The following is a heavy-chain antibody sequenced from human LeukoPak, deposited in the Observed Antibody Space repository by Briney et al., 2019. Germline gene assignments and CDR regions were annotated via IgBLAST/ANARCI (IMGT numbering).Heavy chain of an antibody. CDR3: ARDRETYYYDSSGYYNGGLFDY. V-gene: IGHV1-46*01. CDR2: INPSGGST. CDR1: GYTFTSYY. Sequence: ASVKVSCKASGYTFTSYYMHWVRQAPGQGLEWMGIINPSGGSTSYAQKFQGRVTMTRDTSTSTVYMELSSLRSEDTAVYYCARDRETYYYDSSGYYNGGLFDYWGQGTLVTVSS. J-gene: IGHJ4*02. D-gene: IGHD3-22*01.